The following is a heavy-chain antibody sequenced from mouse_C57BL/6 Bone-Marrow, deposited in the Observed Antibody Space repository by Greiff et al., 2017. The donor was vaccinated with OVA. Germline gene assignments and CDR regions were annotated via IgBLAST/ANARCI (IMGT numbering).Heavy chain of an antibody. V-gene: IGHV5-9-1*02. Sequence: EVKVEESGEGLVKPGGSLKLSCAASGFTFSSYAMSWVRQTPEKRLEWVAYISSGGYYIYYADTVKGRFTISRDNARNTLYLQMSSLKSEDTAMYYCTRLLDAMDYWGQGTSVTVSS. CDR3: TRLLDAMDY. D-gene: IGHD2-1*01. J-gene: IGHJ4*01. CDR2: ISSGGYYI. CDR1: GFTFSSYA.